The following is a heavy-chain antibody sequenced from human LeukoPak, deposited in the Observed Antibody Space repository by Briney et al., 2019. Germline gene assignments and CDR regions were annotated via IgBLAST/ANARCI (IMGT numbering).Heavy chain of an antibody. CDR1: GDSVSNNIAA. J-gene: IGHJ6*02. CDR2: TYYRSKWYY. V-gene: IGHV6-1*01. Sequence: SQTLSLTCAISGDSVSNNIAAWNWIRQSPSRGLEWLGRTYYRSKWYYDYALSLKSRITINPDTSKNQLSLQLNSMTPEDSAMYYCVRDQSGFDVWGQGTTVTVSS. CDR3: VRDQSGFDV. D-gene: IGHD6-25*01.